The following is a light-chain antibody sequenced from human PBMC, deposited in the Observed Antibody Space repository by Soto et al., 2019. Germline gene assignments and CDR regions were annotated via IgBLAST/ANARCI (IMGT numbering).Light chain of an antibody. CDR3: QQSYSTLRT. CDR1: QSISTY. J-gene: IGKJ1*01. V-gene: IGKV1-39*01. Sequence: DIQMTQSPSSLAASVGDRXSITXRASQSISTYLHWFQQKPGKAPKLLIYAATNLQSGVPSRFSGSGSGTDFALTISSLQPEDFATYYCQQSYSTLRTFGQGTKVDIK. CDR2: AAT.